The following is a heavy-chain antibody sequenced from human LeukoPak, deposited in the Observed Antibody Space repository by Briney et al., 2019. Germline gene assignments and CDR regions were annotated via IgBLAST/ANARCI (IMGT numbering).Heavy chain of an antibody. J-gene: IGHJ4*02. D-gene: IGHD3-16*02. Sequence: PGGSLRLSCAASGFTFSSYSMTWVRQAPGKGLEWVSSISSSSSYIYYADSVKGRFTISRDNAKNSLYLQMNSLRAEDTAVYYRARDNNPNYDYVWGSYRYREPLDYWGQGALVTVSS. CDR3: ARDNNPNYDYVWGSYRYREPLDY. CDR1: GFTFSSYS. CDR2: ISSSSSYI. V-gene: IGHV3-21*01.